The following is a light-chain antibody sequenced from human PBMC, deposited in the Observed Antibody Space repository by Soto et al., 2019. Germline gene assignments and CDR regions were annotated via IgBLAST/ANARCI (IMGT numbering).Light chain of an antibody. CDR2: STN. V-gene: IGLV8-61*01. Sequence: QTVVTQEPSFSVSPGGTVTLTCGLSSGSVSTSYYPSWYQQTPGQAPRTLIYSTNTRSSGVPDRFSGSILGDKAALTITGGQGGDGSDYFCWPYLGSGPWVFGRGNQLTVL. CDR1: SGSVSTSYY. J-gene: IGLJ3*02. CDR3: WPYLGSGPWV.